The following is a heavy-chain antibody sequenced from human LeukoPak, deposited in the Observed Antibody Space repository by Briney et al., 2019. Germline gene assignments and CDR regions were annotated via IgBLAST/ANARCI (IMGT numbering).Heavy chain of an antibody. J-gene: IGHJ4*02. CDR2: IRSSGSTI. CDR1: GFTFSSYE. CDR3: ARDQYYGILTGYSGLDY. Sequence: GGSLRLSCTASGFTFSSYEMNWVRQAPGKGLEWVSYIRSSGSTIYYADSVKGRFTISRDNAKNSLYLQMNSLRAEDTAVYYCARDQYYGILTGYSGLDYWGQGTLVTVSS. D-gene: IGHD3-9*01. V-gene: IGHV3-48*03.